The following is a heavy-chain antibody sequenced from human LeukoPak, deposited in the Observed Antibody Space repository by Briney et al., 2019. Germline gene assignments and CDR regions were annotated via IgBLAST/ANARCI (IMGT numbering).Heavy chain of an antibody. J-gene: IGHJ3*02. V-gene: IGHV3-30*03. D-gene: IGHD3-22*01. CDR1: GFTFSSYG. CDR2: ISYDGSNK. CDR3: ARDPYDSSGSYYAAFDI. Sequence: GGSLRLSCAASGFTFSSYGMHWVRQAPGKGLEWVAVISYDGSNKYYADSVKGRFSISRDNAKNSLYLQMNNLRVEDTAVYYCARDPYDSSGSYYAAFDIWGQGTMVAVSS.